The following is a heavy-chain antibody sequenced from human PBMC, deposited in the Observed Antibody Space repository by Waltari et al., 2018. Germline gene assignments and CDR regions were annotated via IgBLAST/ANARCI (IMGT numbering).Heavy chain of an antibody. CDR2: IIPIFGTA. CDR3: ARGTLPYYDFPYSWFDP. Sequence: QVQLVQSGAEVKKPGSSVKVSCKASGGTFSSYAISWVRQAPGQGLEWMGRIIPIFGTANYAQKFQGRVTITADKSTSTAYMELSSLRSEDTAVYYCARGTLPYYDFPYSWFDPWGQGTLVTVSS. J-gene: IGHJ5*02. D-gene: IGHD3-3*01. CDR1: GGTFSSYA. V-gene: IGHV1-69*13.